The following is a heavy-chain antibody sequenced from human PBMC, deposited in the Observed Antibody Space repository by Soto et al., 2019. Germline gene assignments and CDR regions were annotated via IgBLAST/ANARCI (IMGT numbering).Heavy chain of an antibody. D-gene: IGHD1-7*01. CDR1: GFTFSSYG. V-gene: IGHV3-30*18. CDR3: AKGRGGITGTTLGWYFDL. CDR2: ISYDGSNK. Sequence: QVQLVESGGGVVQPGRSLRLSCAASGFTFSSYGMHWVRQAPGKGLEWVAVISYDGSNKYYADSVKGRFTISRDNSKNTLYLQMNSLRAEDTAVYYCAKGRGGITGTTLGWYFDLWGRGTLVTVSS. J-gene: IGHJ2*01.